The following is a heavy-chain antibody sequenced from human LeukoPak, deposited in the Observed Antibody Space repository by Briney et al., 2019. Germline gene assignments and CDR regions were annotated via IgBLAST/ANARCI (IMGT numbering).Heavy chain of an antibody. CDR3: ARVGGDYDVLSGTQYFDY. CDR2: IYTSGST. V-gene: IGHV4-4*07. Sequence: SETLSLTCTVSGDSISNYYWSWIRQPAGKGLEWIGRIYTSGSTNYNPSLKSRVTISVDTSKNQFSLKLSSVTAADTAVYYCARVGGDYDVLSGTQYFDYWGQGTLVTVSS. D-gene: IGHD3-3*01. J-gene: IGHJ4*02. CDR1: GDSISNYY.